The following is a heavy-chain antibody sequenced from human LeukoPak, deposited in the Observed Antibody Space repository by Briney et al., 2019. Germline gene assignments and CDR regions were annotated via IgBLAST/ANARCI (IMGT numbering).Heavy chain of an antibody. Sequence: TLSLTCAVYGGSFSGYYWSWIRQPPGKALELLARIDWDDDKYYSTSLKTRLTISKDTSKNQVVLTMTNMDPVDTATYYCARIRGRSIAAAGTGYFDYWGQGTLVTVSS. CDR2: IDWDDDK. V-gene: IGHV2-70*11. CDR3: ARIRGRSIAAAGTGYFDY. CDR1: GGSFSGYY. J-gene: IGHJ4*02. D-gene: IGHD6-13*01.